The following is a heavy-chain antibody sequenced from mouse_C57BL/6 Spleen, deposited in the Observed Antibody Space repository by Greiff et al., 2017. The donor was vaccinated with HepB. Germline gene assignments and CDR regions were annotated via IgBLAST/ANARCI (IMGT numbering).Heavy chain of an antibody. V-gene: IGHV1-64*01. CDR3: ARSTMVTARYFDV. D-gene: IGHD2-2*01. CDR1: GYTFTSYW. J-gene: IGHJ1*03. CDR2: IHPNSGST. Sequence: QVQLQQPGAELVKPGASVKLSCKASGYTFTSYWMHWVKQRPGQGLEWIGMIHPNSGSTNYNEKFKSKATLTVDKSSSTAYMQLSSLTSEDSAVYYCARSTMVTARYFDVWGTGTTVTVSS.